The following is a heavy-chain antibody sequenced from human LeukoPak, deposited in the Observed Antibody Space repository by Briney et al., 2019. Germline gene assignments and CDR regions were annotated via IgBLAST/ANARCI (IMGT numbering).Heavy chain of an antibody. CDR2: MNPNSGNT. CDR1: GYTFTSYD. V-gene: IGHV1-8*01. CDR3: ARGVDIVATDQY. J-gene: IGHJ4*02. Sequence: ASVKVSCKASGYTFTSYDINWVRQATGQGVEWMGWMNPNSGNTGYAQKFQGRVTMTRNTSISTAYMELSSLRSEDTAVYYCARGVDIVATDQYWGQGTLVTVSS. D-gene: IGHD5-12*01.